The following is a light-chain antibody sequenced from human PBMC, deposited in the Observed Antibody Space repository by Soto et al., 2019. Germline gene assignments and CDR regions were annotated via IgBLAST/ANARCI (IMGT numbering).Light chain of an antibody. V-gene: IGLV1-51*02. Sequence: QPVLTQPPSVSAAPGQKVTISCSGSSSNIGNNYVSWYQQLPGTAPKLLIYENNKRPSGIPDRFSGSKSGTSATLGITGLXXXXXXXYYCGTWDSSLSAYVFGTGTKLTVL. CDR2: ENN. CDR1: SSNIGNNY. CDR3: GTWDSSLSAYV. J-gene: IGLJ1*01.